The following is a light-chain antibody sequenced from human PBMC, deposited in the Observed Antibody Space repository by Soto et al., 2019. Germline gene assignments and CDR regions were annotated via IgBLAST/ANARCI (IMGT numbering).Light chain of an antibody. J-gene: IGLJ1*01. CDR2: DVS. CDR3: RSYTSSSTLGGV. V-gene: IGLV2-14*01. Sequence: QSVLTQPASVSGSPGQSITISCTGTSSDVGGYNYVSWYQQHPGKAPKLMIYDVSNRPSGVSNRFSGSKSGNTASLTISGLQAEDEADYYCRSYTSSSTLGGVFGTGTKVTVL. CDR1: SSDVGGYNY.